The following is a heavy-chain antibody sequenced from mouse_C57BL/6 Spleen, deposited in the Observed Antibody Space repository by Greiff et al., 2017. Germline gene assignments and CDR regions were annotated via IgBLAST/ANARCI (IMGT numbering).Heavy chain of an antibody. D-gene: IGHD3-3*01. V-gene: IGHV5-12*01. CDR2: ISNGGGST. CDR3: ARGTPYFDY. J-gene: IGHJ2*01. Sequence: EVQLQESGGGLVQPGGSLKLSCAASGFTFSDYYMYWVRQTPEKRLEWVAYISNGGGSTYYPDTVKGRFTISRDNAKNTLYLQMSRLKSEDTAMYYCARGTPYFDYWGQGTTLTVSS. CDR1: GFTFSDYY.